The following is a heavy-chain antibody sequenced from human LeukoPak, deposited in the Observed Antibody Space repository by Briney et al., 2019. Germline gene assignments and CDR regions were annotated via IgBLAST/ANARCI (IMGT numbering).Heavy chain of an antibody. CDR3: ARSSVVAAIGYMDV. Sequence: GGSLRLSCAASGFTVSSNYMSWVRQPPGKGLEGVSVIYSGGSTYYADSVKGRFTISRDNSKNTLYLQMNSLRAEDTAVYYCARSSVVAAIGYMDVWGKGTTVTVSS. J-gene: IGHJ6*03. CDR1: GFTVSSNY. D-gene: IGHD2-15*01. CDR2: IYSGGST. V-gene: IGHV3-53*01.